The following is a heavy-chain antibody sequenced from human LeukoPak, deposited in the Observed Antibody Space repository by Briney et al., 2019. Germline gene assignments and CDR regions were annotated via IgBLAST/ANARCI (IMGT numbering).Heavy chain of an antibody. J-gene: IGHJ4*02. CDR2: ISSEGTFK. CDR1: GFTFNSYA. D-gene: IGHD2-15*01. Sequence: GGSLRLSCVGSGFTFNSYAFHWVRQAPGKGLEWVAVISSEGTFKYYADSVKGRFTISRDKSKKTLSLQMNSLKTEDTAVYYCARAVVAASTPSDYWGQGTLVTVSS. V-gene: IGHV3-30-3*01. CDR3: ARAVVAASTPSDY.